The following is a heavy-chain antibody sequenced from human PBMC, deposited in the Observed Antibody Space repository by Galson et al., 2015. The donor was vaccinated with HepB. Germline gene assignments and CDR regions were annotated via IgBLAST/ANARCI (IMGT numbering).Heavy chain of an antibody. V-gene: IGHV3-11*06. CDR2: ISGGTTYS. Sequence: LRLSCAASGFIFSDYYMSWIRQTPRKGLEWLSYISGGTTYSNYADSVKGRFTISRDNAKNSLYLQINSLRADDTAVYYCARVADSDYGDHTHFDYWGQGSLVTVSS. J-gene: IGHJ4*02. CDR3: ARVADSDYGDHTHFDY. D-gene: IGHD4-17*01. CDR1: GFIFSDYY.